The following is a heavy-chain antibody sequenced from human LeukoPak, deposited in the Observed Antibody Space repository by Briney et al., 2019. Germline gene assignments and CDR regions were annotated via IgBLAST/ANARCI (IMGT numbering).Heavy chain of an antibody. CDR3: ARDQSSTSWDWYFDL. CDR1: GFTFSSYE. Sequence: GGSLRLSCAASGFTFSSYEMNWVRQAPGKGLEWVSYISSSGSTIYYADPVKGRFTISRDNAKNSLYLQMNSLRAEDTAVYYCARDQSSTSWDWYFDLWGRGTLVTVSS. CDR2: ISSSGSTI. J-gene: IGHJ2*01. D-gene: IGHD6-13*01. V-gene: IGHV3-48*03.